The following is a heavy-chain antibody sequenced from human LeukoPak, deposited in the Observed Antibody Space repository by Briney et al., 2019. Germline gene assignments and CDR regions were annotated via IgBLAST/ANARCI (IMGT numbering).Heavy chain of an antibody. CDR1: GYTFTSYG. J-gene: IGHJ4*02. V-gene: IGHV1-18*01. CDR2: ISAYSAST. D-gene: IGHD3-22*01. CDR3: ARLADYDSSGYLSY. Sequence: ASVKVSCKASGYTFTSYGISWVRQAPGQGLEWMGWISAYSASTNYAQKVHDRVTMTTDTSTSTAYMELRSLRSDDTAVYYCARLADYDSSGYLSYWGQGTLVTVSS.